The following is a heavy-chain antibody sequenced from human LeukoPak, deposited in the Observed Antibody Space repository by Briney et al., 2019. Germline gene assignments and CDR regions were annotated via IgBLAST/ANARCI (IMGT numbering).Heavy chain of an antibody. Sequence: GGSLRLSCAASGFTFSSYAMHWVRQAPGKGLEWVAVISYDGSNKYYADSVKGRFTISRDSSKNTLYLQMNSLRAEDTAVYYCAREGSIVARTDYWGQGALVIVSS. V-gene: IGHV3-30-3*01. D-gene: IGHD3-16*02. J-gene: IGHJ4*02. CDR3: AREGSIVARTDY. CDR2: ISYDGSNK. CDR1: GFTFSSYA.